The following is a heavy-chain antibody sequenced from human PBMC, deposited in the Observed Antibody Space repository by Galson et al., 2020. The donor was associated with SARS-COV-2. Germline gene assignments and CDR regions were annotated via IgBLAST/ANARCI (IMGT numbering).Heavy chain of an antibody. Sequence: GASLRLSCAASGLSVSNNDMSWVRQAPGKGLEWVSVIDSGGGTNYADSVKGRFTITRDNSKNTLYLQINNLRAEDTAVYYCARDYYYDSGRYGMDVWGQGTTINVSS. CDR1: GLSVSNND. V-gene: IGHV3-53*01. CDR2: IDSGGGT. CDR3: ARDYYYDSGRYGMDV. J-gene: IGHJ6*02. D-gene: IGHD3-10*01.